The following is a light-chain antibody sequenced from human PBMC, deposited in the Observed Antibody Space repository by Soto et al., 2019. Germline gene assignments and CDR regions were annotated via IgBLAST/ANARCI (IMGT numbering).Light chain of an antibody. CDR3: SSYTTSSTRV. CDR2: EVT. V-gene: IGLV1-47*01. J-gene: IGLJ1*01. CDR1: SSNIGSNY. Sequence: QSVLTQPPSTSGTPGQRVTISCSGGSSNIGSNYVYWYQHLPGTAPKLIIYEVTNRPSGVSNRFSGSKSGNTASLTISGLQAEDEADYYCSSYTTSSTRVFGTGTKVTVL.